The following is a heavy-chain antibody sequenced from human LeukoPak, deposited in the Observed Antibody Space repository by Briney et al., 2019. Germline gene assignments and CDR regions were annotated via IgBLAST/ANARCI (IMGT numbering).Heavy chain of an antibody. V-gene: IGHV4-39*07. CDR3: ARTYDILTGYPNWFDP. Sequence: SETLSLTCTVSGGSISSSSYYWGWIRQPPGKGLEWIGEIYHSGSTNYNPSLKSRVTISVDKSKNQFSLKLSSVTAADTAVYYCARTYDILTGYPNWFDPWGQGTLVTVSS. CDR2: IYHSGST. D-gene: IGHD3-9*01. CDR1: GGSISSSSYY. J-gene: IGHJ5*02.